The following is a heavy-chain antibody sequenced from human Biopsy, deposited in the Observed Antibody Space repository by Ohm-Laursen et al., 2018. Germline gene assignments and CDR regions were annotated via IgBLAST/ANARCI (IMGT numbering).Heavy chain of an antibody. Sequence: SVKVSCKASGYSFTSYYMHWVRQALGQGLEWMGMINPSGSTTSYPQIFQGRVTMTRDTSKSTVYMELSSLRSADTAVYFCARNTGWYGDLYYFDYWGQGTLVTVSS. V-gene: IGHV1-46*01. D-gene: IGHD6-19*01. CDR1: GYSFTSYY. CDR2: INPSGSTT. J-gene: IGHJ4*02. CDR3: ARNTGWYGDLYYFDY.